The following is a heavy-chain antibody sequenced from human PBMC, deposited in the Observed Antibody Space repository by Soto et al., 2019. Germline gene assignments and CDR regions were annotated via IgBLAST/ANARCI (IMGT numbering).Heavy chain of an antibody. Sequence: PGGSLRLSCAASGFTFSSYAMSWVRQAPGKGLEWVSAISGSGGSTYYADSVKGRFTISRDNSKNTLYLQMNSLRAEDTAVYYCARDMVRGVTFYYYYYGMDVWGQGTTVTVSS. CDR3: ARDMVRGVTFYYYYYGMDV. D-gene: IGHD3-10*01. CDR1: GFTFSSYA. J-gene: IGHJ6*02. CDR2: ISGSGGST. V-gene: IGHV3-23*01.